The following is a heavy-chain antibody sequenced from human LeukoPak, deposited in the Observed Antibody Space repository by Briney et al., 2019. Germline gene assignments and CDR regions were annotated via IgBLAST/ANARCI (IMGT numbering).Heavy chain of an antibody. CDR2: INPNSGGT. Sequence: ASVKVSCKASGYTFTGYYMHWVRQAPGQGLEWMGWINPNSGGTNYAQKFQGRVTMTRDTSTSTAYMELSRLRSDDTAVYYCARGRVDYYDSSGYYNWFDPWGQGTLVTVSS. V-gene: IGHV1-2*02. J-gene: IGHJ5*02. CDR3: ARGRVDYYDSSGYYNWFDP. CDR1: GYTFTGYY. D-gene: IGHD3-22*01.